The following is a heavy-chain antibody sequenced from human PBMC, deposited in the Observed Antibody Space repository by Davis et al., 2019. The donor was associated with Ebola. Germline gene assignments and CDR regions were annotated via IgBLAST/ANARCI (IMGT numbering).Heavy chain of an antibody. Sequence: GESLKISCTDSVITFSSYAMTWVRQAPGKGLEWVSAISGSGGSTYYADSVKGRFTISRDNSKKTLYLQMNSLRAEDTAVYYCAKSGLSFGVVKYHYGMDVWGTGTTVTVSS. V-gene: IGHV3-23*01. CDR1: VITFSSYA. J-gene: IGHJ6*04. D-gene: IGHD3-3*01. CDR2: ISGSGGST. CDR3: AKSGLSFGVVKYHYGMDV.